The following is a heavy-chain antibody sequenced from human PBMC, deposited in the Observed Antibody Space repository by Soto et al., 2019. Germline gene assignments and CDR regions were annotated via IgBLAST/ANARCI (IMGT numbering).Heavy chain of an antibody. CDR3: ARGRVRVWSGYPNTDY. J-gene: IGHJ4*02. CDR1: GYTFTSYA. Sequence: QVQLVQSGAEVKKPGASVKVSCKASGYTFTSYAMHWVRQAPGQRLEWMGWINAGNGNTKYSQKFQGRVTITRDTSASTAYMELSSLRSEDTAVYYCARGRVRVWSGYPNTDYWGQGTLVTVSS. CDR2: INAGNGNT. D-gene: IGHD3-3*01. V-gene: IGHV1-3*01.